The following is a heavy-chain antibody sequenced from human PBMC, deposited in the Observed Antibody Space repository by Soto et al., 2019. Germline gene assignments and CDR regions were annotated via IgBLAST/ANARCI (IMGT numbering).Heavy chain of an antibody. CDR2: IKQDGSEK. CDR3: ARGDCSSTSCYNHYYFDY. D-gene: IGHD2-2*02. V-gene: IGHV3-7*03. J-gene: IGHJ4*02. CDR1: GFTFSSYW. Sequence: PGGSLRLSCAASGFTFSSYWMSWVRQAPGKGLEWVANIKQDGSEKYYVDSVKGRFTISRDNAKNSLYLQMNSLRAEDTAVYYCARGDCSSTSCYNHYYFDYWGQGTLVTVSS.